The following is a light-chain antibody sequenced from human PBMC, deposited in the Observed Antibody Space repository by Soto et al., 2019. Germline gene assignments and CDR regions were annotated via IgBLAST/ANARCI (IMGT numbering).Light chain of an antibody. CDR1: SSDIGSSNL. CDR2: EVS. Sequence: QSVLTQPASVSGSPGQSITISCTGTSSDIGSSNLVSWYQQSTGNSPKLMIYEVSQRPSGVSNRFSGSKSGNTASLTISGLQAEDEGVYYCCSHAGSRHWLFGGGTKLTVL. J-gene: IGLJ3*02. CDR3: CSHAGSRHWL. V-gene: IGLV2-23*02.